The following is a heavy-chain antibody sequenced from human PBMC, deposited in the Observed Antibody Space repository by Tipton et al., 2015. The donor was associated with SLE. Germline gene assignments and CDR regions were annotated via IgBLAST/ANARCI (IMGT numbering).Heavy chain of an antibody. CDR3: ARDRGGVAFDI. V-gene: IGHV4-59*01. J-gene: IGHJ3*02. Sequence: TLSLTCTVSGGSISSYFWSWVRQPPGKGLEWIGYIYYSGSTNYNPSLTSRVTISVDTSKNQSSLKLSSVTAADTAVYYWARDRGGVAFDIWGQGTMVTVSS. D-gene: IGHD3-10*01. CDR2: IYYSGST. CDR1: GGSISSYF.